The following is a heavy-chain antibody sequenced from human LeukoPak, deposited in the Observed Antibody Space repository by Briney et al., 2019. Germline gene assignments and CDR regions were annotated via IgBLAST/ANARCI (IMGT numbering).Heavy chain of an antibody. D-gene: IGHD5-12*01. Sequence: PGGSLRLSCAASGFTFSSYAMHWVRQAPGKGLEWVAVISYDGSNKYYADSVKGRFTISRDNSKNTLYLQMNSLRAEDTAVYYCARDLDIPPARTGTPYYYYYGMDVWGQGTTVTVSS. CDR1: GFTFSSYA. V-gene: IGHV3-30-3*01. CDR2: ISYDGSNK. CDR3: ARDLDIPPARTGTPYYYYYGMDV. J-gene: IGHJ6*02.